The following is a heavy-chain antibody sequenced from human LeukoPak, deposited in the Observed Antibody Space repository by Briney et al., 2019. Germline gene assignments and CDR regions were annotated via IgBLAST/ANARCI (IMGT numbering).Heavy chain of an antibody. V-gene: IGHV4-31*03. D-gene: IGHD3-10*01. CDR2: IYYSGST. Sequence: SETLSLTCTVSGGSISSGGYYWSWIRQHPGKGLEWIGYIYYSGSTYYNPSLKSRVTISVDTSKNQFSLKLSSVAAADTAVYYCARVTMVRGVIITDWGQGTLVTVSS. CDR1: GGSISSGGYY. J-gene: IGHJ4*02. CDR3: ARVTMVRGVIITD.